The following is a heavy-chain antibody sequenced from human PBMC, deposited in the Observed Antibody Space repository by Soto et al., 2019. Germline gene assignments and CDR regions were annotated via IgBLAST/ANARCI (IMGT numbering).Heavy chain of an antibody. D-gene: IGHD2-2*02. CDR2: ISYDGSNK. CDR3: AREGIYCSSTSCYRYGMDG. CDR1: GFTFSSYG. J-gene: IGHJ6*02. V-gene: IGHV3-30*03. Sequence: GGSLRLSCAASGFTFSSYGMHWVRQAPGKGLEWVAVISYDGSNKYYADSVKGRFTISRENSKNTLCLQMNSLRAEDTAVYYCAREGIYCSSTSCYRYGMDGWGQGTTVTVSS.